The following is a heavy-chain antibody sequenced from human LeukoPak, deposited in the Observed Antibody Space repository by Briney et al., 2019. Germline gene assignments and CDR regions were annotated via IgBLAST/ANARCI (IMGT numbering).Heavy chain of an antibody. CDR1: GFTFSDYS. CDR3: ARETGGDSGYDQVGSNAFDI. J-gene: IGHJ3*02. V-gene: IGHV3-21*01. D-gene: IGHD5-12*01. Sequence: GGSLRLSCAASGFTFSDYSMNWVRQAPGKGLEWVSSISSSSSYIYYADSVKGRFTISRDNAKNSLYLQMNSLRAEDTAVYYCARETGGDSGYDQVGSNAFDIWGQGTMVTVSS. CDR2: ISSSSSYI.